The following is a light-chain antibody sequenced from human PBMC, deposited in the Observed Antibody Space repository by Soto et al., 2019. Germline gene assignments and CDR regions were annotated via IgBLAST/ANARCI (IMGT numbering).Light chain of an antibody. Sequence: DIQMTQSPSTLSASVGDRVTITCRASQSISTWLAWYQQKPGKGPTLLIYKASRLESGVPSRFSGSGSGTEFALTISSLQPADFATYYCQQYNNWPPKWTFGQGTKVEIK. V-gene: IGKV1-5*03. CDR2: KAS. J-gene: IGKJ1*01. CDR3: QQYNNWPPKWT. CDR1: QSISTW.